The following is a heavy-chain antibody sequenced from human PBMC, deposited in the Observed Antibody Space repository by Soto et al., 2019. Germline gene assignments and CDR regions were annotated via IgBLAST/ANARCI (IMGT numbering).Heavy chain of an antibody. D-gene: IGHD2-15*01. CDR3: AKSLYCSGGSCSGYNY. J-gene: IGHJ4*02. V-gene: IGHV3-23*01. CDR2: ISGSGGST. CDR1: GFTFSSYA. Sequence: GGSLRLSCAASGFTFSSYAMSWVRQAPGKGLEWVSAISGSGGSTYYADSVKGRFTISRDNSKNTLYLQMNSLRAEDTAVYYCAKSLYCSGGSCSGYNYWGQGTLVTVSS.